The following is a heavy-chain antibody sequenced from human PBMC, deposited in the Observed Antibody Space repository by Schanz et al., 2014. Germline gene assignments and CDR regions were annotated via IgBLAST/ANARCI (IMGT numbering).Heavy chain of an antibody. CDR3: ARANYRRKINFDY. Sequence: EVHLVESGGGLVKRGGSLRLSCAASGFTISSYSMNWVRQAPGKGLEWVSSISSSGSYIYYADSVKGRFTMSRDNSKNTLYLQMNSLRAEDTAVYYCARANYRRKINFDYWGRGTLVTVSS. J-gene: IGHJ4*02. D-gene: IGHD3-10*01. CDR1: GFTISSYS. V-gene: IGHV3-21*01. CDR2: ISSSGSYI.